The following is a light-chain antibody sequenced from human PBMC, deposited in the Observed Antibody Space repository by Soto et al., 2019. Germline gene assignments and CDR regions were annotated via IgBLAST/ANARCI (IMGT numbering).Light chain of an antibody. J-gene: IGLJ2*01. Sequence: QSVLSQPASVSGSPGQSITISCTGTSSDVGAYNYVSWHQQHPGKAPKLMIYEVSNRPSGVSNRFSGSKSGNTASLIISGLQAEDEADYHCSSYTSSSTVVFGGGTQLTVL. CDR2: EVS. CDR3: SSYTSSSTVV. CDR1: SSDVGAYNY. V-gene: IGLV2-14*01.